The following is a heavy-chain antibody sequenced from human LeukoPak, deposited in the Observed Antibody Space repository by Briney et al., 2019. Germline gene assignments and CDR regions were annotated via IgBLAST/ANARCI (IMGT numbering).Heavy chain of an antibody. J-gene: IGHJ5*02. V-gene: IGHV3-30-3*01. Sequence: GRSLRLSCAASGFSFSSYAMHWVRQAPGKGLEWVAVISYEGSNKYYADSVKGRFTISRDNSKNTLYLQMNSLRAEDTAVYYCARGGGASRHNWFDPWGQGTLVTVSS. CDR1: GFSFSSYA. CDR2: ISYEGSNK. CDR3: ARGGGASRHNWFDP. D-gene: IGHD2-21*01.